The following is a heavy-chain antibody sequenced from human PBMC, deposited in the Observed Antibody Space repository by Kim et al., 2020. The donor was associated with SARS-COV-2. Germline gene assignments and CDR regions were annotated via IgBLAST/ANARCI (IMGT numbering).Heavy chain of an antibody. D-gene: IGHD6-19*01. CDR3: ARDAYSSGWYGYYYGMDV. J-gene: IGHJ6*02. CDR2: IWYDGSNK. CDR1: GFTFSSYG. V-gene: IGHV3-33*01. Sequence: GGSLRLSCAASGFTFSSYGMHWVRQAPGKGLEWVAVIWYDGSNKYYADSVKGRFTISRDNSKNTLYLQMNSLRAEDTAVYYCARDAYSSGWYGYYYGMDVWGQGTTVTVSS.